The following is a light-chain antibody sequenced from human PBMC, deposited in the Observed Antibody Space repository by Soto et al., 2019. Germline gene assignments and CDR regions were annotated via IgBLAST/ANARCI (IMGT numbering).Light chain of an antibody. Sequence: QSVLTRPPSVSGAPGRRVTISCTGSSSNIGAGYDVHWYQQLPGTAPKLLIYGNINRPSGVPDRFSGSKSGTSASLAITGLQAEDEADYYCQSYDTSLSGFYVFGTGTKVTVL. CDR1: SSNIGAGYD. J-gene: IGLJ1*01. CDR3: QSYDTSLSGFYV. CDR2: GNI. V-gene: IGLV1-40*01.